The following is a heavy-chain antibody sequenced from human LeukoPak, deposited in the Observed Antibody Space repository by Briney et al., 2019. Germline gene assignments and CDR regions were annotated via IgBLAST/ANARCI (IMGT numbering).Heavy chain of an antibody. CDR1: GFTVSSNY. CDR2: ISYDGSNK. CDR3: AREFYGAGGYFDY. D-gene: IGHD4-17*01. J-gene: IGHJ4*02. V-gene: IGHV3-30-3*01. Sequence: PGGSLRLSRAASGFTVSSNYMSWVRQAPCKGLEWVAVISYDGSNKYYADSVKGRFTISRDNSKNTLYLQMNSLRAEDTAVYYCAREFYGAGGYFDYWGQGTLVTVSS.